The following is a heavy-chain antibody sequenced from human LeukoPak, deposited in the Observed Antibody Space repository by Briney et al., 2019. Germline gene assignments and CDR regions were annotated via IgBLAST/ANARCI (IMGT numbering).Heavy chain of an antibody. V-gene: IGHV4-59*10. D-gene: IGHD1-26*01. CDR2: IYTSGST. CDR3: ARGHSGSYFDAFDI. Sequence: SETLSLTCAVYGGSFSGYYWSWIRQPAGKGLEWIGRIYTSGSTNYNPSLKSRVTMSVDTSKNQFSLKLSSVTAADTAVYYCARGHSGSYFDAFDIWGQGTMVTVSS. CDR1: GGSFSGYY. J-gene: IGHJ3*02.